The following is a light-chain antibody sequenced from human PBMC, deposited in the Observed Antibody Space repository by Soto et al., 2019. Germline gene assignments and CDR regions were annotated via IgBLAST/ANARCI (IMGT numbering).Light chain of an antibody. V-gene: IGLV1-40*01. CDR3: QSYDSSLSGSVV. CDR1: SSNIGAGYD. CDR2: GNS. J-gene: IGLJ3*02. Sequence: QSVLTQPPSVSGAPGQRVTISCTGSSSNIGAGYDVHWYQQLPGTAPKLLIYGNSNRPSGVPDRFSGSKSGTSASLAITGRRAEDEADYYCQSYDSSLSGSVVFGGGTQLTVL.